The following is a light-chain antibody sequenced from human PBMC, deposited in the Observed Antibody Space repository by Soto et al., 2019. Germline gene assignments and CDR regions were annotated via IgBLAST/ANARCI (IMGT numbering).Light chain of an antibody. Sequence: DIQMTQSPSTLSASIGDRVTITCRASQSIRGRLAWYQQKPGKAPNLLIFDTSHLQVGVPSRFSGSGSGTQFSLTITSLQPDDFATYYCQQYDHYWTFGLGTKVEIK. V-gene: IGKV1-5*01. CDR2: DTS. CDR3: QQYDHYWT. J-gene: IGKJ1*01. CDR1: QSIRGR.